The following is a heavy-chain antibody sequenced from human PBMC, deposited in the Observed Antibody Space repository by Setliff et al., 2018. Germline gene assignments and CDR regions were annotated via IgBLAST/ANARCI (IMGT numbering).Heavy chain of an antibody. D-gene: IGHD5-18*01. J-gene: IGHJ3*02. CDR1: GFTFRHYV. V-gene: IGHV3-73*01. CDR3: TFARDGYDVFDI. CDR2: IRGRTDNYAT. Sequence: PGGSLRLSCAASGFTFRHYVMHWVRQASVKGLEWIGRIRGRTDNYATAYAASVRGRFTISRDDSKNTAYLQMNSLKTEDTAVYYCTFARDGYDVFDIWGQGTMVTVSS.